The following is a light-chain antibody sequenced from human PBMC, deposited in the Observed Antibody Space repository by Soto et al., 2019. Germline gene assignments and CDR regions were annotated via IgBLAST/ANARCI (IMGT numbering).Light chain of an antibody. CDR1: TSKIGGNT. J-gene: IGLJ2*01. CDR2: SNN. Sequence: QSVLTQPPSASGTPEQRVTLSCSGSTSKIGGNTVNWYQQLPGTAPKLLIYSNNQRHSGVPDRFSGSKTGTSVSLAISRRQSEDGAAYYCAACDDSLNAVTFGGGTTLTVL. CDR3: AACDDSLNAVT. V-gene: IGLV1-44*01.